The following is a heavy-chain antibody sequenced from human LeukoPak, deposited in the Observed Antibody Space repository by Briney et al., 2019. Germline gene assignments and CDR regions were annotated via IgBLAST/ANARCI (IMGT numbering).Heavy chain of an antibody. J-gene: IGHJ5*01. Sequence: PGGSLRLSCTASGFTFTNYAMTWVRQAPGRGLEWVSIISAGTSGTYHADSYHADSVKGRFTISRDNSKNTLYLQMNSLRVEDTAVYHCAKGASGGTRGNWFDSWGQGTLVTVSS. V-gene: IGHV3-23*01. CDR2: ISAGTSGTYHADS. CDR3: AKGASGGTRGNWFDS. CDR1: GFTFTNYA. D-gene: IGHD2-15*01.